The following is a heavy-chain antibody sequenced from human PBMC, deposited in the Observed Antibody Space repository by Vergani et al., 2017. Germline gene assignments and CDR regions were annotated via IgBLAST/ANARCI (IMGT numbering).Heavy chain of an antibody. CDR2: IYSTGST. J-gene: IGHJ4*02. D-gene: IGHD3-22*01. Sequence: QVQLQESGPGLVKPSQTLSLTCSVSGDSISSGVYYWNWIRPHPGKGLEWIGYIYSTGSTHHNPSLRRRINMSVDTSKNQFSLNLNSVTAADTAMYYCARMGGYDEGDAFRIGYFDSWGPGILVTVSS. V-gene: IGHV4-31*03. CDR3: ARMGGYDEGDAFRIGYFDS. CDR1: GDSISSGVYY.